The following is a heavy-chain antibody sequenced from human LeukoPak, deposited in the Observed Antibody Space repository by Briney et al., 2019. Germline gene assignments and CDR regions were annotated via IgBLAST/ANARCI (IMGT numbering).Heavy chain of an antibody. V-gene: IGHV4-30-4*07. CDR3: ARVLGAYYYYMDV. CDR1: GGSISSGGYS. CDR2: IYYSGST. J-gene: IGHJ6*03. D-gene: IGHD1-26*01. Sequence: SETLSLTCAVSGGSISSGGYSWSWIRQPPGKGLEWIGIIYYSGSTYYNPSLKSRVTISVDTSKNQFSLKLSSVTAADTAVYYCARVLGAYYYYMDVWGKGTTVTVSS.